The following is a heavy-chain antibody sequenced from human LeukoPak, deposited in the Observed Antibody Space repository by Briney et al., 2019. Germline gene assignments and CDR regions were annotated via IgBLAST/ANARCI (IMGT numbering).Heavy chain of an antibody. CDR1: GFTFSSYE. D-gene: IGHD2-8*02. CDR3: ARDLGVVTGYGMDV. J-gene: IGHJ6*02. V-gene: IGHV3-48*03. Sequence: PGGSLRLSCAASGFTFSSYEMNWVRQAPGKGLEWVTYISSSGSTIYYADSVKGRFTISRDNAKNSLYLQMNSLRAEDTAVYYCARDLGVVTGYGMDVWGQGTTVTVSS. CDR2: ISSSGSTI.